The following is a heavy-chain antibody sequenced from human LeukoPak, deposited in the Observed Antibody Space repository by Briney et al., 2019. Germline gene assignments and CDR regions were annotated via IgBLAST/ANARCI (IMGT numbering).Heavy chain of an antibody. CDR1: GFTFTTYY. Sequence: PGGSLRLSCVASGFTFTTYYMSWVCQAPGKGLEWVANIKQDGSETHYVDSVKGRFTISRDNAKNSLYLQMNSLRAEDTAVYYCARDKRAAETPYNWFDPWGQGTLVTVSS. CDR2: IKQDGSET. D-gene: IGHD2-15*01. CDR3: ARDKRAAETPYNWFDP. V-gene: IGHV3-7*01. J-gene: IGHJ5*02.